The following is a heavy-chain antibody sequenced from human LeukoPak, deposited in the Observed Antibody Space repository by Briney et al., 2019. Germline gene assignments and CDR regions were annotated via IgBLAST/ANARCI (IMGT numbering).Heavy chain of an antibody. CDR3: AKRRGLELLYYYYMDV. CDR1: GFTFSSYE. D-gene: IGHD1-7*01. J-gene: IGHJ6*03. Sequence: GGSLRLSCAASGFTFSSYEMNWVRQAPGKGLEWVSAISGSGGSTYYADSVKGRFTVSRDNSKNTLYLQMNSLRAEATAVYYCAKRRGLELLYYYYMDVWGKGTTVTVSS. V-gene: IGHV3-23*01. CDR2: ISGSGGST.